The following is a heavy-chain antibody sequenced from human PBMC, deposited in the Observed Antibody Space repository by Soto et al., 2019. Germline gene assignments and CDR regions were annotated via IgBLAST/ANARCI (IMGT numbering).Heavy chain of an antibody. J-gene: IGHJ5*02. CDR2: INHSGST. V-gene: IGHV4-34*01. Sequence: SETLSLTCTLSGGPLRSHYWSWIRQTPGKGLEWIGEINHSGSTNYNPSLKSRVTISVDTSKNQFSLKLSSVTAADTAVYYCARDRATMVRGVIPRWFDPWGQGTLVTAPQ. CDR3: ARDRATMVRGVIPRWFDP. D-gene: IGHD3-10*01. CDR1: GGPLRSHY.